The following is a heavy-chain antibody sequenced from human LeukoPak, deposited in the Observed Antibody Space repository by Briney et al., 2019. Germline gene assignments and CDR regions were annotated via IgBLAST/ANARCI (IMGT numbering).Heavy chain of an antibody. Sequence: GGSLRLSCAAPGFTFSSYAMSWVRQAPGKGLEWVSSITSSGAATYYADSVKGRFTISRDNSDNTLYLQMNSLRAEDTAVYYCAKDRPNYYGSNGHYYKLNGDCWGQGTLVTVSS. CDR2: ITSSGAAT. J-gene: IGHJ4*02. CDR3: AKDRPNYYGSNGHYYKLNGDC. D-gene: IGHD3-22*01. CDR1: GFTFSSYA. V-gene: IGHV3-23*01.